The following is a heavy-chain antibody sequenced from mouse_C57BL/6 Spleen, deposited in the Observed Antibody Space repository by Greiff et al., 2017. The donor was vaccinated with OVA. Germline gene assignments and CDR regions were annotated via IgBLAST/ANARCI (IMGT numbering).Heavy chain of an antibody. Sequence: VKLQQPGTELVKPGASVKLSCKASGYTFTSYWMHWVKQRPGQGLEWIGNINPSNGGTNYNEKFKSKATLTVDTSSSTAYMQLSSLTSEDSAVYYCARPLYGSVPQFAYWGQGTLVTVSA. J-gene: IGHJ3*01. V-gene: IGHV1-53*01. CDR1: GYTFTSYW. D-gene: IGHD1-1*01. CDR3: ARPLYGSVPQFAY. CDR2: INPSNGGT.